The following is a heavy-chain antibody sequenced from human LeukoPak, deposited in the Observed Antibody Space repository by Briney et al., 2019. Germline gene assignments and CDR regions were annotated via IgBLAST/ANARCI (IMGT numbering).Heavy chain of an antibody. D-gene: IGHD6-13*01. CDR1: GFTFSSYW. Sequence: GGSLRLSCAASGFTFSSYWMHWVRQAPGEGLVWVSNINSDGRRTSYADSVKGRFTISRDNAKNTLYLQMNSLRAEDTAVYYCARESMELVRFDFWGQGTLVTVSS. J-gene: IGHJ4*02. CDR3: ARESMELVRFDF. V-gene: IGHV3-74*01. CDR2: INSDGRRT.